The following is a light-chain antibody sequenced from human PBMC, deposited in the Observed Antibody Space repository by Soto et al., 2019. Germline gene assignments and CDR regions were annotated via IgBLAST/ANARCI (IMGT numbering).Light chain of an antibody. Sequence: QSALTQPASVSGSPGQSITIACTGTRGDVGGYNYVYWYQQHPGKAHKLMIYEVISRPSGISNRFSGSRSGNTASLTISGLQAEAEADYYCSSYTNTSAPVLFGGGTKVTVL. V-gene: IGLV2-14*01. CDR2: EVI. J-gene: IGLJ2*01. CDR1: RGDVGGYNY. CDR3: SSYTNTSAPVL.